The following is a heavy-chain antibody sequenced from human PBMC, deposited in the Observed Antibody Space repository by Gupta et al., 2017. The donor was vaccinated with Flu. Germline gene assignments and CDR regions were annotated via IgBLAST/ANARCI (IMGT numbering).Heavy chain of an antibody. CDR2: INSNGGRT. CDR3: ARDVKPD. J-gene: IGHJ4*02. Sequence: EVQLLESGCGLVQPGGSLRLSCAASAFTFSSYPRAWVRQGPGKGLEWVSTINSNGGRTNYADSVKGRFTISRDNSKNTLYLQMNSLRADDTAVYYCARDVKPDWGQGTLVTVSS. CDR1: AFTFSSYP. V-gene: IGHV3-23*01.